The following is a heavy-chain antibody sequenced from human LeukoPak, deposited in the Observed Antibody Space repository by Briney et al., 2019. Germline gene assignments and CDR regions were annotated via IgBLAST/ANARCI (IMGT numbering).Heavy chain of an antibody. V-gene: IGHV1-8*01. CDR2: MNPNSGNT. J-gene: IGHJ5*02. CDR3: ARGHRIXPDRITMIVVXXWFDP. Sequence: ASVKVSCKASGYTFTSYDINWVRQATGQGLEWMGWMNPNSGNTGYAQKFQGRVTMTRNTSISTAYMELSSLRSEDTAVYYCARGHRIXPDRITMIVVXXWFDPWGQXXLVXXSS. CDR1: GYTFTSYD. D-gene: IGHD3-22*01.